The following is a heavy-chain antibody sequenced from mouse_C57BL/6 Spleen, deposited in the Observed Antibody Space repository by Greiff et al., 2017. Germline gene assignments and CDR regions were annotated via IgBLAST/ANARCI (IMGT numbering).Heavy chain of an antibody. D-gene: IGHD1-1*01. CDR1: GFNIKDYY. Sequence: VQLQQSGAELVRPGASVKLSCTASGFNIKDYYMHWVKQRPEQGLEWIGRIDPEDGDTKYAPKFPGKATMTADTSSSTAYLQLSSLTSEDTAVYYCTRGNYGKVYYFGYWGQGTTLSVSS. J-gene: IGHJ2*01. CDR3: TRGNYGKVYYFGY. CDR2: IDPEDGDT. V-gene: IGHV14-1*01.